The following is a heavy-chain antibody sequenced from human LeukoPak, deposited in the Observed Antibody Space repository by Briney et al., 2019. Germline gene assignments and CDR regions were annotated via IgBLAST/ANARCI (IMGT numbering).Heavy chain of an antibody. J-gene: IGHJ4*02. CDR3: AKETFLPLLWFGELSEGPADY. CDR2: IKQDGSEK. Sequence: GGSLRLSCAASGITFSSYWMSWVRQAPGKGLEWVANIKQDGSEKYYVDSVKGRFTISRDNAKNSLYLQMNSLRAEDTAVYYCAKETFLPLLWFGELSEGPADYWGQGTLVTVSS. CDR1: GITFSSYW. V-gene: IGHV3-7*01. D-gene: IGHD3-10*01.